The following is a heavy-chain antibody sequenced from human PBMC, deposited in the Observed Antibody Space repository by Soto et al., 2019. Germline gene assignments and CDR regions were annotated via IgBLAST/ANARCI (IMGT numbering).Heavy chain of an antibody. Sequence: QVQLQESGPGLVKVSQTLSLTCTVSGGTITTGGHFWSWIRQYPGKGLEWIGYIYYSGTTHYNPSLKSRVTISIDTSKNQFSLNLSSVTAADTAVYYCARVVSGSYLDYWGQGTLVTVSS. CDR3: ARVVSGSYLDY. CDR2: IYYSGTT. D-gene: IGHD1-26*01. V-gene: IGHV4-31*03. CDR1: GGTITTGGHF. J-gene: IGHJ4*02.